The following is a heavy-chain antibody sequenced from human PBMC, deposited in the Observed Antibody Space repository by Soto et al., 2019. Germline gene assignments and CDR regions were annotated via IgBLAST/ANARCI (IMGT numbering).Heavy chain of an antibody. CDR1: GYTLTELS. CDR2: FDPEDGET. CDR3: ATDKRGGSAIGYYYYYMDV. V-gene: IGHV1-24*01. Sequence: ASVKVSCKVSGYTLTELSMHWVRQAPGKGLVWMGGFDPEDGETIYAQKFQGRVTMTEDTSTDTAYMELSSLRSEDTAVYYCATDKRGGSAIGYYYYYMDVWGKGTTVTVSS. D-gene: IGHD3-16*01. J-gene: IGHJ6*03.